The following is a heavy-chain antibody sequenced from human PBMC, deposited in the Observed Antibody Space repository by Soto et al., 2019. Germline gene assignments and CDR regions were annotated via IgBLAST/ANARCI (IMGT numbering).Heavy chain of an antibody. CDR3: ARGPTWIQLWRSVGLFNY. CDR1: GFTFSSYW. J-gene: IGHJ4*02. Sequence: EVQLVESGGGLVQPGGSLRLSCAASGFTFSSYWMHWVRQAPGKGLVWVSRINSDGSSTSYADSVKGRFTISRDNAKNTLYLQMNSLRAEDTAVYYCARGPTWIQLWRSVGLFNYWGQGTLVTVSS. CDR2: INSDGSST. D-gene: IGHD5-18*01. V-gene: IGHV3-74*01.